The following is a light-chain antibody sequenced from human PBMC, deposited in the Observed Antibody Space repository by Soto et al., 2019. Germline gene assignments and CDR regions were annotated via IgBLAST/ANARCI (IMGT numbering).Light chain of an antibody. CDR1: SSDTGDYNY. CDR2: EVS. CDR3: SSYAGSDHYV. Sequence: QSVLTQPPSASGSPGQSVTISCSGTSSDTGDYNYVSWYQQHPGKAPKLMIYEVSKRPSGVPDRFSGSKSGNTASLTVSGLQAEDEADYYSSSYAGSDHYVFGTGTKVTVL. V-gene: IGLV2-8*01. J-gene: IGLJ1*01.